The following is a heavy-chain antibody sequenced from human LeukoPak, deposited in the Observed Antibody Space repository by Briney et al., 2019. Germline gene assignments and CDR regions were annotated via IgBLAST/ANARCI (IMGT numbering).Heavy chain of an antibody. CDR3: ARRGYSSQFDP. CDR1: GGSITSYY. V-gene: IGHV4-59*01. J-gene: IGHJ5*02. CDR2: IYYSGST. Sequence: PSETLSLTCTVSGGSITSYYWSWIRQPPGKGLEWIGYIYYSGSTNRNPSLKSRVTISVDTSKNQFSLKLSSVTAADTAVYYCARRGYSSQFDPWGQGTLVTVSS. D-gene: IGHD6-13*01.